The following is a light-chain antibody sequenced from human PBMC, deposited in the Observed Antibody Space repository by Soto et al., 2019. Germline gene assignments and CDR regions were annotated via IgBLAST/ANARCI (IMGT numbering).Light chain of an antibody. J-gene: IGLJ1*01. CDR2: SNN. V-gene: IGLV1-44*01. CDR1: SSNIGSNT. Sequence: QTVVTQPPSASGTPGQRVTISCSGSSSNIGSNTVNWYQQLPGTAPKLLIYSNNQGPSGVPDRFSGSKSGTSASLAISGLQSEDEADYYCAAWDDSLNGYVFGTGTKVTVL. CDR3: AAWDDSLNGYV.